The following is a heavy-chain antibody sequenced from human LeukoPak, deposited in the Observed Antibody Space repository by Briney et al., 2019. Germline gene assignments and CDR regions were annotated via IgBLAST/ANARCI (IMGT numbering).Heavy chain of an antibody. Sequence: GASVKVSCKASGYTFTYRYLHWVRQAPGQALEWMGWITPFNGNTNYAQKFQDRVTITRDRSMSTAYMELSSLRSEDTAMYYCAIVVVDGGGFDYWGQGALVTVSS. CDR1: GYTFTYRY. CDR3: AIVVVDGGGFDY. CDR2: ITPFNGNT. D-gene: IGHD2-15*01. V-gene: IGHV1-45*02. J-gene: IGHJ4*02.